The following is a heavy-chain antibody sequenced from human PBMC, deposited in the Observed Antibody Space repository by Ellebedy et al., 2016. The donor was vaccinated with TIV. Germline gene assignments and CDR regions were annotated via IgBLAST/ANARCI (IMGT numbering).Heavy chain of an antibody. CDR1: GGSISSDGYS. J-gene: IGHJ3*01. CDR3: ARDISTWGAFNV. Sequence: SETLSLXCAVSGGSISSDGYSWSWIRQSPGMDLEWLGYIYHSGATSYNPSLKSRVTISLDRSNNHFSLKLTSVTAADTAVYYWARDISTWGAFNVWGQGTMVTVSS. D-gene: IGHD3-16*01. CDR2: IYHSGAT. V-gene: IGHV4-30-2*06.